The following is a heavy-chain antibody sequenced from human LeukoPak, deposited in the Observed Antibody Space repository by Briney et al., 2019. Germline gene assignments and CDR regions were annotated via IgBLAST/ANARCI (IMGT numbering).Heavy chain of an antibody. V-gene: IGHV4-59*01. D-gene: IGHD1-14*01. J-gene: IGHJ3*02. CDR1: GGSIRNYY. CDR2: IHSNGKT. CDR3: ARAPESHAFDI. Sequence: SETLSLTCTVSGGSIRNYYWSWMRQPPGKGLEFLGHIHSNGKTNYNPALRSRLTMSVDTSRDQISLKVNSVTAADTAVYYCARAPESHAFDIWGQGKMVTVSS.